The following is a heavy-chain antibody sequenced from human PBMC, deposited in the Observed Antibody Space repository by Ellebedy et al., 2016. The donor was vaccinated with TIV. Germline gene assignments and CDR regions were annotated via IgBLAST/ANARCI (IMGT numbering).Heavy chain of an antibody. CDR1: GYTFTGYY. J-gene: IGHJ3*01. Sequence: AASVKVSCKASGYTFTGYYMHWVRQAPGQGLEWMGWINPNSGGTNYAQKFQGRVTMTRDTSISTAYMELSRLRSDDTAVYYCAGGGLTWIPTEGGGMDVWGQGTMVTVSS. V-gene: IGHV1-2*02. D-gene: IGHD5-18*01. CDR2: INPNSGGT. CDR3: AGGGLTWIPTEGGGMDV.